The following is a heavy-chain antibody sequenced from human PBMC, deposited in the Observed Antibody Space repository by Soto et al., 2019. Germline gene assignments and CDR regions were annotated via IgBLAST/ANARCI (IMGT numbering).Heavy chain of an antibody. CDR3: ANGAPVAFLCCLGELSSKLFDY. CDR1: GFTFSSYA. V-gene: IGHV3-23*01. J-gene: IGHJ4*02. CDR2: ISGSGGST. D-gene: IGHD3-16*02. Sequence: PGGSLRLSCAASGFTFSSYAMSWVRQAPGKGLEWVSAISGSGGSTYYADPVKGRFTISRDNSKNTLYLQMNSLRAEDTAVYYCANGAPVAFLCCLGELSSKLFDYWGQGTLVTVSS.